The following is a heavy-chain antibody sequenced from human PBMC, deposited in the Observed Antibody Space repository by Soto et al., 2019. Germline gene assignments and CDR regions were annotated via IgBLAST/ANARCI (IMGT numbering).Heavy chain of an antibody. J-gene: IGHJ3*02. Sequence: GGSLRLSCAASGFTVSSNYMSWVRQAPGKGLEWVSVIYSGGSTYYADSVKGRFTISRDNSKNTLYLQMNSLRAEDTAVYYCARSYDYVFGPDAFDIWGQGTMVTVSS. CDR2: IYSGGST. V-gene: IGHV3-53*01. D-gene: IGHD3-16*01. CDR3: ARSYDYVFGPDAFDI. CDR1: GFTVSSNY.